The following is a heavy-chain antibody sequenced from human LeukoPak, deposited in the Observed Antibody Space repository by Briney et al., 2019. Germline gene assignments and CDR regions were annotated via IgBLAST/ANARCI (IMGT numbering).Heavy chain of an antibody. V-gene: IGHV4-59*12. CDR3: ARDGITGTTLDY. CDR1: AGSISNYY. D-gene: IGHD1-20*01. J-gene: IGHJ4*02. Sequence: SETLSLTCTVSAGSISNYYWSWIRQPPGKGLEWIGYISYSGSTNYNPSLKSRVTISVDTSKNQFSLKLSSVTAADTAVYYCARDGITGTTLDYWGQGTLVTVSS. CDR2: ISYSGST.